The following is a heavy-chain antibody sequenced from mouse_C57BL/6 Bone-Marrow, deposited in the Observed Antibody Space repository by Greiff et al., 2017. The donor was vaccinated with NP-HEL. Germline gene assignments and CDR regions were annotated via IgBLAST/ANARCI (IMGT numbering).Heavy chain of an antibody. Sequence: EVQLVESGGGLVQSGRSLRLSCATSGFTFSDFYMEWVRQAPGKGLEWIAASRNKANDYTTEYSASVQGRFIVSRDTSQSILYLQMNSLRAEDTAMYCCARDNWWYFDVWGTGTTVTVSS. CDR3: ARDNWWYFDV. D-gene: IGHD4-1*01. J-gene: IGHJ1*03. CDR2: SRNKANDYTT. CDR1: GFTFSDFY. V-gene: IGHV7-1*01.